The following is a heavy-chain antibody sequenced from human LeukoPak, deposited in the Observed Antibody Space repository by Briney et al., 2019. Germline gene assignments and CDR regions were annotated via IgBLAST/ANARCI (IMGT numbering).Heavy chain of an antibody. CDR2: TYYRSKFYN. CDR1: GDTFSSNSAA. CDR3: ARGWESYNSSLDY. Sequence: PSQTLSLTCTISGDTFSSNSAAWNWIRQSPSRGLEWLGRTYYRSKFYNDYAVSVKSRITINPDTSKNQFSLQLDSVTPEDTAVYYCARGWESYNSSLDYWGQGTLVTVSS. J-gene: IGHJ4*02. V-gene: IGHV6-1*01. D-gene: IGHD6-13*01.